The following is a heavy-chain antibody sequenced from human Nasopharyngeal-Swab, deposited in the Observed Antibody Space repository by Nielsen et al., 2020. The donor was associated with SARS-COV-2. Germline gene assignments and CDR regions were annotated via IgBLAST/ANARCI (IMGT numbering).Heavy chain of an antibody. CDR3: ARDPKWAVAGSLRTYFDY. Sequence: WMRQPPGEGLEWVAVISYDGSNKYYADSVKGRFTISRDNSKNTLYLQMNSLRAEDTAVYYCARDPKWAVAGSLRTYFDYWGQGTLVTVSS. CDR2: ISYDGSNK. J-gene: IGHJ4*02. D-gene: IGHD6-19*01. V-gene: IGHV3-30-3*01.